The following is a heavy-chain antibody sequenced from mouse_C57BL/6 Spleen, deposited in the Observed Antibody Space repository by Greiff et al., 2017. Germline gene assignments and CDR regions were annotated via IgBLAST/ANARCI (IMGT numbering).Heavy chain of an antibody. CDR3: ARTFYGSSLYYFDY. D-gene: IGHD1-1*01. Sequence: QVQLQQSGAELARPGASVKLSCKASGYTFTSYGISWVKQRTGQGLEWIGEIYPRSGNNYYNEKFKGKATLTADKSSCTAYMLLRSLSSKDSAVYFCARTFYGSSLYYFDYWGQGTTLTVSS. V-gene: IGHV1-81*01. CDR1: GYTFTSYG. CDR2: IYPRSGNN. J-gene: IGHJ2*01.